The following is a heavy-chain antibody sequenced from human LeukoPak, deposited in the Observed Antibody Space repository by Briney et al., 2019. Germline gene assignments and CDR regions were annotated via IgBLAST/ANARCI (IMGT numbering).Heavy chain of an antibody. CDR1: GDSITNYY. Sequence: PSETLSLTCAVSGDSITNYYWSWIRQPPGEGLEWIGYSHYTGKTYYNPSLKSRVTMSVDTSKSQFSLGLTSVTAADTAVYYCARRGNFDCWGQGTLVTVSS. CDR3: ARRGNFDC. V-gene: IGHV4-59*08. CDR2: SHYTGKT. J-gene: IGHJ4*02. D-gene: IGHD6-13*01.